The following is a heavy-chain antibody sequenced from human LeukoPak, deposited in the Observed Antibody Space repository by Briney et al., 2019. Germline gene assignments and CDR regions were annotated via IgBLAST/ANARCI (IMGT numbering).Heavy chain of an antibody. V-gene: IGHV4-39*02. D-gene: IGHD3-10*01. Sequence: SETLSLTCTVSGGSISSSSYYWGWIRQPPGKGLEWIGSIYYSGSTYYNPSLKSRVTISVDTSKNQFSLKLSSVTAADTAVYYCAREYYGSGSILGNWGQGTLVTVSS. J-gene: IGHJ4*02. CDR3: AREYYGSGSILGN. CDR1: GGSISSSSYY. CDR2: IYYSGST.